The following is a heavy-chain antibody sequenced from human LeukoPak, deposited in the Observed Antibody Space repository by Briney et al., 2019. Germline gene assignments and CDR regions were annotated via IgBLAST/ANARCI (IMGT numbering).Heavy chain of an antibody. CDR3: ARAVSGSDYWFDP. V-gene: IGHV4-59*11. Sequence: SETLSLTCHVSGGFMGGHYWTWIRQTPGKELEWSGCVFSSGSTNYNPSLKTQVTISVDTSKNQFSLNLRSLTAADTAVYYCARAVSGSDYWFDPWGQGTQVTVSS. CDR1: GGFMGGHY. D-gene: IGHD5-12*01. CDR2: VFSSGST. J-gene: IGHJ5*02.